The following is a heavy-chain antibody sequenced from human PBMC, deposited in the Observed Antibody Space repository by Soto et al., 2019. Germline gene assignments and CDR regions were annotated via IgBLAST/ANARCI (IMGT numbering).Heavy chain of an antibody. CDR1: GYSFTSCW. D-gene: IGHD3-22*01. CDR2: IYPGDSDT. J-gene: IGHJ6*04. V-gene: IGHV5-51*01. CDR3: ARHFYDSSGYYYVAGMDV. Sequence: VESLKISCKGPGYSFTSCWIGWVRQMPGKGLEWMGIIYPGDSDTRYSPSFQGQVTISADKSISNAYLQRSSLNASHTAMYYSARHFYDSSGYYYVAGMDVWGKGTKVTVSS.